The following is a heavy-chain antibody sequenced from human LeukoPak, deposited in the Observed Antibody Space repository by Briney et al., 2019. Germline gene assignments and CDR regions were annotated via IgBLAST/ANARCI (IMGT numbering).Heavy chain of an antibody. CDR1: GFAFTNYW. Sequence: GGSLRLSCAASGFAFTNYWMSWVRQAPGKGLEWVANIKQDGSQKYYVDSVKGRFTISRDNAKNSVYLQMNSLSAEDTAVYYCARDKIDGDSFFVYWGQGTLVTVPS. V-gene: IGHV3-7*01. D-gene: IGHD4-17*01. CDR2: IKQDGSQK. CDR3: ARDKIDGDSFFVY. J-gene: IGHJ4*02.